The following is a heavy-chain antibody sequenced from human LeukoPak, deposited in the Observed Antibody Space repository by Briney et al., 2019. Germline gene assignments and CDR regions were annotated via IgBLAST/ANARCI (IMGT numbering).Heavy chain of an antibody. V-gene: IGHV3-21*01. Sequence: GGSLRLSCAASGFTFSSYSMNWVRQAPGKGLEWVSSISSSSSYIYYADSVKGRFTISRDNAKNSLYLQMSSLRAEDTAVYYCARRVVTPNDAFDIWGQGTMVTVSS. CDR2: ISSSSSYI. CDR3: ARRVVTPNDAFDI. CDR1: GFTFSSYS. D-gene: IGHD4-23*01. J-gene: IGHJ3*02.